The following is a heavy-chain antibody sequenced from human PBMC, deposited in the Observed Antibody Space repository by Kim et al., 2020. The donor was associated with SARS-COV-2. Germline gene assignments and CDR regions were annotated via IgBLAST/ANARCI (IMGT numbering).Heavy chain of an antibody. Sequence: SETLSLTCSVSGASISSHYWTWIRQPPGKGLEWIGLLSNTGNTNYNPSLKSRVTISIDTSKKEVSLKLSSVTAADTAVYFCARIFRAWYAVDAWGQGTT. CDR2: LSNTGNT. D-gene: IGHD3-9*01. CDR3: ARIFRAWYAVDA. V-gene: IGHV4-59*11. J-gene: IGHJ6*02. CDR1: GASISSHY.